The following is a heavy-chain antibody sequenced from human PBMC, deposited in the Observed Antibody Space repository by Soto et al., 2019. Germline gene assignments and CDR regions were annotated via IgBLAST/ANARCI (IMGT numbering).Heavy chain of an antibody. CDR1: GVTFSDYA. Sequence: AESLTLSCAASGVTFSDYAMNWVRQAPGKGLEWVSTILSSGGSRYYADSVSGVSAISRNNSKNTLYLQMTVLRAEDTAVYYGAKDSLGSTVLVDQIDCWGQGTLVTVSS. J-gene: IGHJ4*02. D-gene: IGHD2-8*02. CDR3: AKDSLGSTVLVDQIDC. CDR2: ILSSGGSR. V-gene: IGHV3-23*01.